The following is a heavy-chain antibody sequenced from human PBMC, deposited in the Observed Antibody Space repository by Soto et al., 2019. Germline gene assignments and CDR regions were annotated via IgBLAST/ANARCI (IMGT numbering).Heavy chain of an antibody. CDR2: IGGSGGST. CDR1: GFTFSSYA. J-gene: IGHJ4*02. CDR3: AKEGSPYDFWSGYYFDY. Sequence: EVQLLESGGGLVQPGGSLRLSCAASGFTFSSYAMSWVRQAPGKGLEWVSAIGGSGGSTYYADSVKGRFTISRDNSKNTLYLQMNSLRAEDTAVYYCAKEGSPYDFWSGYYFDYWGQGTLVTVSS. V-gene: IGHV3-23*01. D-gene: IGHD3-3*01.